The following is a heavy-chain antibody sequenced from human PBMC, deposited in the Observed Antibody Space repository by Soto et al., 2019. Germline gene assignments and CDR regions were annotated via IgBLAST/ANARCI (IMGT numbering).Heavy chain of an antibody. Sequence: SETLSLTCTVSGGSISSYYWSWIRQPPGKGLEWIGYIYYSGSTNYNPSLKSRVTISVDTSKNRFSLKLGSVTAADTAVYYCAREGSGWSEYFQHWGQGTLVTVSS. CDR3: AREGSGWSEYFQH. CDR1: GGSISSYY. J-gene: IGHJ1*01. CDR2: IYYSGST. V-gene: IGHV4-59*12. D-gene: IGHD6-19*01.